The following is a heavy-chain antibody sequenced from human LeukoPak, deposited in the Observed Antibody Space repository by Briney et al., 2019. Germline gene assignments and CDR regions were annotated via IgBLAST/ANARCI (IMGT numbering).Heavy chain of an antibody. J-gene: IGHJ4*02. CDR2: IYSGGST. CDR1: GFTVSSNY. V-gene: IGHV3-66*02. D-gene: IGHD3-3*01. CDR3: ARGEPYDFWSGYPDY. Sequence: GGSLRLSCAASGFTVSSNYMSWVRQAPGKALEWVSVIYSGGSTYYADSVKGRFTISRDNSKNTLYLQMNSLRAEDTAVYYCARGEPYDFWSGYPDYWGQGTLVTVSS.